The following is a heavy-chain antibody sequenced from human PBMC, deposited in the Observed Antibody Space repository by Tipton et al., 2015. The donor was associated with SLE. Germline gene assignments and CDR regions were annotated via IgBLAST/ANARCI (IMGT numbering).Heavy chain of an antibody. CDR1: GGSISSGYYY. CDR2: IHISGST. Sequence: TLSLTCTVSGGSISSGYYYWSWIRQPAGKGLDWIGRIHISGSTNYNPSLKSRVTISVDASKTQFSLKLSSVTASDTAVYYCARDGYDWNGGNAFDIWGQGTIVTVSS. J-gene: IGHJ3*02. V-gene: IGHV4-61*02. CDR3: ARDGYDWNGGNAFDI. D-gene: IGHD1-20*01.